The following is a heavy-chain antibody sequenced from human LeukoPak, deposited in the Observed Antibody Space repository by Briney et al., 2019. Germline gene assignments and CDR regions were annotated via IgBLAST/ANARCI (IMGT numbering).Heavy chain of an antibody. CDR3: ARRANTAPPYYFDY. V-gene: IGHV4-59*01. J-gene: IGHJ4*02. Sequence: SETLSLTCTVSGGSISSYYWSWIRQPPGKGLEWIGYVYYSGGINYNPSLKSRVTISLDTSKNQFSLKLSSVTAADTAVYYCARRANTAPPYYFDYWGQGTLVTVSS. CDR2: VYYSGGI. CDR1: GGSISSYY. D-gene: IGHD5-18*01.